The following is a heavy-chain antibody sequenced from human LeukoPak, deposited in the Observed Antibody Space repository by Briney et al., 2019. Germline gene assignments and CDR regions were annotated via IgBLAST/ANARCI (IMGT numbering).Heavy chain of an antibody. J-gene: IGHJ4*02. CDR1: GYSFTNFW. CDR3: ARPNYGASDY. V-gene: IGHV5-51*01. D-gene: IGHD4-17*01. CDR2: IYPGDSDT. Sequence: RGESLKISCKASGYSFTNFWIGWVRQMPGKGLEWMGIIYPGDSDTKYSPSFQGQVTISADKSISTAYLQWSSLKASDTAMYYCARPNYGASDYWGQGTLVTVSS.